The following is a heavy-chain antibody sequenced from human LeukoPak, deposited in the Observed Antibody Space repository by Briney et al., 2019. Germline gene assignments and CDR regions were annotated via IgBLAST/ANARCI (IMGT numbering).Heavy chain of an antibody. CDR1: GFTFSSYS. D-gene: IGHD1-26*01. V-gene: IGHV3-21*01. CDR3: AYYSGSRGATYGMDV. CDR2: ISSSSSYI. J-gene: IGHJ6*02. Sequence: GGSLRLSCAASGFTFSSYSMNWVRQAPGKGLEWVSSISSSSSYIYYADSVKGRFTISRDNAKNSLYLQMNSLRAEDTAIYYCAYYSGSRGATYGMDVWGHGTTVTVSS.